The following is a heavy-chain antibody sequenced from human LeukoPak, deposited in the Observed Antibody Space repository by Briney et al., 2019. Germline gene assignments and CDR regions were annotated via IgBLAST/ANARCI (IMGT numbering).Heavy chain of an antibody. Sequence: PPETLSLTCTVSGGSISSSSYYWGWIRQPPGKGLEWIGSIYYSGSTYYNPSLKSRVTISVDTSKNQFSLKLSSVTAADTAVYYCARGLGYYDSSGYSYVGYYFDYWGQGTLVTVSS. CDR1: GGSISSSSYY. CDR3: ARGLGYYDSSGYSYVGYYFDY. V-gene: IGHV4-39*07. D-gene: IGHD3-22*01. J-gene: IGHJ4*02. CDR2: IYYSGST.